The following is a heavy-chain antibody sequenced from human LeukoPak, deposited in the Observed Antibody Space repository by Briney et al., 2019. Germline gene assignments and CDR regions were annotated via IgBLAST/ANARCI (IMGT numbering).Heavy chain of an antibody. CDR2: IWYDGSNK. V-gene: IGHV3-30*19. J-gene: IGHJ4*02. Sequence: GGSLRLSCAASGFTFSSYGMHWVRQAPGKGLEWVAVIWYDGSNKYYADSVKGRFTISRDNSKNTLYLQMNSLRAEDTAVYYCARAYGRFQTLDYWGQGTLVTVSS. CDR1: GFTFSSYG. CDR3: ARAYGRFQTLDY. D-gene: IGHD1-26*01.